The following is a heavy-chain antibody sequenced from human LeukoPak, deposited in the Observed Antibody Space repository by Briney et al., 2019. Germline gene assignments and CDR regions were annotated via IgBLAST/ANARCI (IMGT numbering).Heavy chain of an antibody. V-gene: IGHV4-61*01. CDR3: ARDHLQLAPPEYAWFDP. CDR2: IYYSGST. D-gene: IGHD5-18*01. CDR1: GGSVSSGSYY. J-gene: IGHJ5*02. Sequence: SETLSLTCTVSGGSVSSGSYYWSWIRQPPGKGLDWFGYIYYSGSTNYNPSLKRRVTISVDTSKNQFSLKLSSVTAADTAVYYCARDHLQLAPPEYAWFDPWGQGTLVTVSS.